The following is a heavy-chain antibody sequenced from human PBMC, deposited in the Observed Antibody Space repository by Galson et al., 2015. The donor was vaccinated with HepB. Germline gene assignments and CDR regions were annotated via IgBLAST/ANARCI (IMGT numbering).Heavy chain of an antibody. J-gene: IGHJ4*02. Sequence: SLRLSCAASGFTFSSYGMHWVRQAPGKGLEWVAVISYDGSNKYYADSVKGRFTISRDNSKNTLYLQMNSLRAEDTAVYYCAKVGLRYDTTHFNYWGQGTLVTVSS. V-gene: IGHV3-30*18. CDR2: ISYDGSNK. CDR1: GFTFSSYG. D-gene: IGHD1-1*01. CDR3: AKVGLRYDTTHFNY.